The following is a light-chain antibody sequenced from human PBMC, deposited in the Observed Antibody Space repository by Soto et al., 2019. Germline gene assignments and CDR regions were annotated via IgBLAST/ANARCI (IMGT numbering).Light chain of an antibody. CDR1: QSISTE. Sequence: EIVMTQSPATLSVSPGERATLSCRASQSISTELSWYQQKPGQPPRLLIYSASTRATGVPARFTGSGSGSEFTLTISGLQSEDFAVYYWQQGNNWPLTFGQGTRLEI. CDR2: SAS. CDR3: QQGNNWPLT. V-gene: IGKV3-15*01. J-gene: IGKJ2*01.